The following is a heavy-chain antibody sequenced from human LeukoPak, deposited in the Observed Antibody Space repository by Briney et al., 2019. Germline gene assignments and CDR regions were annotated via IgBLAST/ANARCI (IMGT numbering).Heavy chain of an antibody. CDR2: IFYSGTT. CDR1: GGSISSSNYY. Sequence: PSETLSLTCTVSGGSISSSNYYWGWIRQPPGKGLEWIGTIFYSGTTYYNPSLKSRVTISVDTSKNQFSLKLSSVTAADTAVYYCARGRYYDFWSGPADNYYMDVWGKGTPVTVSS. D-gene: IGHD3-3*01. J-gene: IGHJ6*03. V-gene: IGHV4-39*07. CDR3: ARGRYYDFWSGPADNYYMDV.